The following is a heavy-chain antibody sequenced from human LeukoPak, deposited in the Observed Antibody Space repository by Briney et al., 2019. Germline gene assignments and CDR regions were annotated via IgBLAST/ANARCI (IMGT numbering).Heavy chain of an antibody. CDR2: IKLDGSEK. J-gene: IGHJ4*02. CDR1: GSTFSNYW. V-gene: IGHV3-7*03. D-gene: IGHD4-23*01. Sequence: PGGSLRLSCAASGSTFSNYWMTWVRQAPGKGLEWVANIKLDGSEKYYVDSVKGRFTISRDNAKNSLYLQMNSLRAEDTALYYCAKDYDYGGNSGGNYFDYWGQGTLVTVSS. CDR3: AKDYDYGGNSGGNYFDY.